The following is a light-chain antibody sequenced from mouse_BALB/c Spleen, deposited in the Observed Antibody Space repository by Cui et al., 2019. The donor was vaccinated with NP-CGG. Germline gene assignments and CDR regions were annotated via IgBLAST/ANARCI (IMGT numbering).Light chain of an antibody. Sequence: QAVVTTESALTTSPGETVTLTCRSSIGAVTTNNYANWVQEKPDHLFTGLIGGTNNRAPGVPARFSGSLIGDKAALTITGAQTEDEAIYFCALWYSNHWVFGGGTKLTVL. J-gene: IGLJ1*01. CDR2: GTN. V-gene: IGLV1*01. CDR3: ALWYSNHWV. CDR1: IGAVTTNNY.